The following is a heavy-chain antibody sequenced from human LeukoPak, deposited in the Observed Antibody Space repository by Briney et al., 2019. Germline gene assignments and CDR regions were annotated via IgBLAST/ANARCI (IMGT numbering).Heavy chain of an antibody. D-gene: IGHD4-23*01. CDR3: ARDTVGTTFPGVFNI. V-gene: IGHV4-39*07. CDR2: FYYSGST. Sequence: SETLSLTCTVSGGSIISGSYYWSWIRQPPGKGLKWIGSFYYSGSTYYNPSLKSRVTMSVDTSKNQFSLKLSSVTAADTAVYYCARDTVGTTFPGVFNIWGQGTLVTVSS. CDR1: GGSIISGSYY. J-gene: IGHJ3*02.